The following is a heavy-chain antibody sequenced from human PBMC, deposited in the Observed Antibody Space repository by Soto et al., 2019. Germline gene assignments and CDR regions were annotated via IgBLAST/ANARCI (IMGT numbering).Heavy chain of an antibody. Sequence: GGSLRLSCAASGFTVSSTYLTWVRQAPGKGLEWVAILYTGTDTVYADSVKGRFTISRDNSKNTLYLQMNSLRAEDTAVYYCAKDGPREVVITLTYFDYWGQGTLVTVSS. J-gene: IGHJ4*02. CDR2: LYTGTDT. V-gene: IGHV3-53*01. D-gene: IGHD3-22*01. CDR1: GFTVSSTY. CDR3: AKDGPREVVITLTYFDY.